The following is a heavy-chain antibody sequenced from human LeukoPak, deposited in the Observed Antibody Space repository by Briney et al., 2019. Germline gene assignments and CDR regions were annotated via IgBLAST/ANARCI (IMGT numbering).Heavy chain of an antibody. CDR1: GFTFSSYA. V-gene: IGHV3-23*01. D-gene: IGHD4-17*01. CDR3: AKHYGDYRSFDY. CDR2: IDTSGFTT. Sequence: GGSLRLSCAASGFTFSSYAMSWVRQAPGSGLEWVSVIDTSGFTTYYADSVEGRFTISRDNSKSTLYLQMNSLRAEDTAVYYCAKHYGDYRSFDYWGQGTLVTVSS. J-gene: IGHJ4*02.